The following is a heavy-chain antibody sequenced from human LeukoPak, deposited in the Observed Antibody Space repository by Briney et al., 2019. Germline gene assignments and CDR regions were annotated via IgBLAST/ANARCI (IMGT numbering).Heavy chain of an antibody. J-gene: IGHJ5*02. D-gene: IGHD3-9*01. CDR1: GYTFTSYD. Sequence: ASVKVSCKASGYTFTSYDINWVRQATGQGLEWMGWMNPNSGNTGYAQKFQGRVTMTRNTSISTAYMELSSLRSEDTAVYYCARGSRNRDFDWLSPGDWFDPWGQGTLVTVSS. CDR3: ARGSRNRDFDWLSPGDWFDP. V-gene: IGHV1-8*01. CDR2: MNPNSGNT.